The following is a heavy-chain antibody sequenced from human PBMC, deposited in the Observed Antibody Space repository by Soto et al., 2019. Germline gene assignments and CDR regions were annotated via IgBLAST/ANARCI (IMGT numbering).Heavy chain of an antibody. CDR3: AKDCRGSGYGRVFDY. CDR2: ISYDGSNK. V-gene: IGHV3-30*18. D-gene: IGHD3-22*01. Sequence: PGGSLRLSCAASGFTFSSYGMHWVRQAPGKGLEWVAVISYDGSNKYYADSVKGRFTISRDNSKNTLYLQMNSLRAEDTAVYYCAKDCRGSGYGRVFDYWGPGTLVTVSS. J-gene: IGHJ4*02. CDR1: GFTFSSYG.